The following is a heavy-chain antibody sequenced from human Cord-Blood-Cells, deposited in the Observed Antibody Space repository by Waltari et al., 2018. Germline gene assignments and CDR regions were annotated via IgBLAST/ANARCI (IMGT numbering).Heavy chain of an antibody. V-gene: IGHV1-2*04. CDR3: ARDGRELLQGLDAFDI. D-gene: IGHD1-26*01. J-gene: IGHJ3*02. Sequence: QVQLVQSGAEVKKPAASVKVSCKASGYTFPGYYLHWVRQAPGQGLEWSGWINPNSGGTNYEQKFQGWVTMTRDTSISTAYMELSRLRSDDTAVYYCARDGRELLQGLDAFDIWGQGTMVTVSS. CDR1: GYTFPGYY. CDR2: INPNSGGT.